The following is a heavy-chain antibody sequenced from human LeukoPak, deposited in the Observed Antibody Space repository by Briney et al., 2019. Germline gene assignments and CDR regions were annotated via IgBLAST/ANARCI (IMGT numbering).Heavy chain of an antibody. Sequence: GASVKVSCKASGYTFTSYGISWVRQAPGQGLEWMGWMNPNSGNTGYAQKFQGRVTMTRNTSISTAYMELSSLRSEDTAVYYCATEQQLGDYWGQGTLVTVSS. D-gene: IGHD6-13*01. J-gene: IGHJ4*02. CDR3: ATEQQLGDY. CDR2: MNPNSGNT. CDR1: GYTFTSYG. V-gene: IGHV1-8*02.